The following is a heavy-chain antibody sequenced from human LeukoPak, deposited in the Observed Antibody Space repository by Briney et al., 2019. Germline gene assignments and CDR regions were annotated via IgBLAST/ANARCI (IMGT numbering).Heavy chain of an antibody. CDR1: GFTFSTYS. CDR3: ARVGLRYFDWFPYYFDY. V-gene: IGHV3-21*01. CDR2: ITSSNSYI. J-gene: IGHJ4*02. D-gene: IGHD3-9*01. Sequence: PGGSLRLSRAASGFTFSTYSMNWVRQAPGKGLEWVSSITSSNSYIHYADSVKGRFTISRDNAKNSLYLQMNSLRAGDTAVYYCARVGLRYFDWFPYYFDYWGQGTLVTVSS.